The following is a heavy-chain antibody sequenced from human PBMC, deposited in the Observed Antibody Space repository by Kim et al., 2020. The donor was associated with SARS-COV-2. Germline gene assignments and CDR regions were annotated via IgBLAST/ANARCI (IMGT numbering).Heavy chain of an antibody. D-gene: IGHD1-26*01. CDR1: GFTFSNAW. J-gene: IGHJ1*01. CDR3: TTEEEQKEYFQH. CDR2: IKSKTDGGTT. Sequence: GGSLRLSCAASGFTFSNAWMSWVRQAPGKGLEWVGRIKSKTDGGTTDYAAPVKGRFTISRDDSKNTLYPQMNSLKTEDTAVYYCTTEEEQKEYFQHWGQGTLVTVSS. V-gene: IGHV3-15*01.